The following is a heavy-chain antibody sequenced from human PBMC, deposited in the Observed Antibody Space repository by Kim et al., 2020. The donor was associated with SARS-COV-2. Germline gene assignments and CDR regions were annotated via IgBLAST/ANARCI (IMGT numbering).Heavy chain of an antibody. CDR2: IYYSGST. Sequence: SETLSLTCTVSGGSISSSSYYWGWIRQPPGKGLEWIGSIYYSGSTYYNPSLKSRVTISVDTSKNQFSLKLSSVTAADTAVYYCARRLRGYSYGPGSSVDYWGQGTLVTVSS. CDR1: GGSISSSSYY. V-gene: IGHV4-39*01. J-gene: IGHJ4*02. D-gene: IGHD5-18*01. CDR3: ARRLRGYSYGPGSSVDY.